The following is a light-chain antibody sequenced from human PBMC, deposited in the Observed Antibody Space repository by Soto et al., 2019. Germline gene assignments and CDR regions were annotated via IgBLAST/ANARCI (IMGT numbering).Light chain of an antibody. J-gene: IGLJ2*01. CDR2: VGS. CDR3: SSYVGSSNVV. V-gene: IGLV2-23*01. Sequence: QSALTQPASVSGSPGQSITISCTGTSSDVGSYDLVSWYQQPPGKAPKLMIYVGSKRPAGVSNRFSGSKSGNTASLTISGLQAEDEADYYCSSYVGSSNVVFGGGTQLTVL. CDR1: SSDVGSYDL.